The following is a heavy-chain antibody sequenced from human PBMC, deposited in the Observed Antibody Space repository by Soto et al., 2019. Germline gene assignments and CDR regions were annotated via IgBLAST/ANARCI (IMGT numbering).Heavy chain of an antibody. D-gene: IGHD2-2*01. CDR3: AKLAGYCSGNSCHGDYAMDV. V-gene: IGHV4-39*01. J-gene: IGHJ6*02. Sequence: SGTLSLTCTVSGGSISSKSYSWGWIRQPPGKGLEWIGTFYYSENTYYNPSLKSRVTISVDTSKNQFSLKLSSVTAADTAVYYCAKLAGYCSGNSCHGDYAMDVWGQGTTVT. CDR1: GGSISSKSYS. CDR2: FYYSENT.